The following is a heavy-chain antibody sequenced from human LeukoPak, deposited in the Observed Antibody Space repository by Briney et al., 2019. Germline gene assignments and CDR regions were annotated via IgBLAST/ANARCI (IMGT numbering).Heavy chain of an antibody. V-gene: IGHV4-34*01. D-gene: IGHD2/OR15-2a*01. CDR2: INHSGST. J-gene: IGHJ6*02. Sequence: SETLSLTCAVYGGPFSGYYWSWIRQPPGKGLEWIGEINHSGSTNYNPSLKSRVTISVDTSKNQFSLKLSSVTAADTAVYYCARDRLYGMDVWGQGTTVTVSS. CDR3: ARDRLYGMDV. CDR1: GGPFSGYY.